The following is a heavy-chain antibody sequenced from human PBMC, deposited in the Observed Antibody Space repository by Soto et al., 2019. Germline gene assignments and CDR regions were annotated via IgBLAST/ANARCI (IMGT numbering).Heavy chain of an antibody. Sequence: ASVKVSCKASGYTFTSYYMHWVRQAPGQGLEWMGIINPSGGSTSYAQKFQGRVTMTRDTSTSTVYMELSSLRSEDTAVYYCARETYDYGDSDAFGIWGQGTMVTVSS. V-gene: IGHV1-46*03. CDR1: GYTFTSYY. CDR3: ARETYDYGDSDAFGI. J-gene: IGHJ3*02. D-gene: IGHD4-17*01. CDR2: INPSGGST.